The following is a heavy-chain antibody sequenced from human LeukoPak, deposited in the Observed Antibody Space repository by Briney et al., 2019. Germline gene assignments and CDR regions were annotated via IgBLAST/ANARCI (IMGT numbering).Heavy chain of an antibody. CDR3: ARRIGYCTKGVCFNWFDP. V-gene: IGHV4-39*01. CDR2: IYYSGST. J-gene: IGHJ5*02. CDR1: GGSISSSSYY. Sequence: SETLSLTCTVSGGSISSSSYYWGWIRQPPGKGLEWIGSIYYSGSTYYNPSLKSRVTISVDTSKNQFSLKLSSVTAADTAVYYCARRIGYCTKGVCFNWFDPWGQGTLVTVSS. D-gene: IGHD2-8*01.